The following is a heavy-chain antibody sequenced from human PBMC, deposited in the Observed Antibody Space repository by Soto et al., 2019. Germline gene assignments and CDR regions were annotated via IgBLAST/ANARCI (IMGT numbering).Heavy chain of an antibody. CDR1: EFNFSNYA. CDR2: ISASGGSA. D-gene: IGHD4-17*01. CDR3: AMPADDYGDHYWYFDL. Sequence: EVQLFESGGNSVQPGGSLRLSCAASEFNFSNYAMTWVRLAPGKGLDWVSSISASGGSAIFADSVKGRFTISRDNSKKTLYLEMDSLRAEDTALYYFAMPADDYGDHYWYFDLWGSGTRVTVSS. J-gene: IGHJ2*01. V-gene: IGHV3-23*01.